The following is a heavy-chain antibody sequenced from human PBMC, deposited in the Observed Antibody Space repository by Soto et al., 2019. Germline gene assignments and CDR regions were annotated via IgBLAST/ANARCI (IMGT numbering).Heavy chain of an antibody. CDR1: GGSFSGYY. CDR2: INHVGST. Sequence: QVQLQQWGAGLLNPSETLSLTCAVFGGSFSGYYWNWIRQPPGKGLEWIGEINHVGSTNYNQSLKSRVTISADTSKNQFSLKLSSVTAADTAVYYCAMGGYSYGFGYWGQGTLVTVSS. J-gene: IGHJ4*02. D-gene: IGHD5-18*01. CDR3: AMGGYSYGFGY. V-gene: IGHV4-34*01.